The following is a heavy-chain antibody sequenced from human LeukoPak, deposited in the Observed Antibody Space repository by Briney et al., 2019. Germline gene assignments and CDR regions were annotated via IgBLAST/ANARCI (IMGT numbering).Heavy chain of an antibody. CDR1: GFTFRTYG. CDR2: IWYDGSKK. V-gene: IGHV3-33*01. D-gene: IGHD3-3*01. CDR3: ARDLSAVSYFDY. J-gene: IGHJ4*02. Sequence: GGSLRLSCAASGFTFRTYGMHWVRQAPGKGLEWVAVIWYDGSKKYYADSVKGRFTISRDNSKNTLSLQMNSLRVEDTAVYYCARDLSAVSYFDYWGQGTRVTVSS.